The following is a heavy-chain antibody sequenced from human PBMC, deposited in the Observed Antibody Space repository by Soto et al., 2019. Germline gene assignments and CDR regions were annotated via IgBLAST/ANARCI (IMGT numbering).Heavy chain of an antibody. J-gene: IGHJ5*02. CDR3: ASEFIAAAGTNWFDP. Sequence: SVKVSCKXSGGTFSSYAISRVRQAPGQGLEWMGGIIPIFGTANYAQKFQGRVTITADKSTSTAYMELSSLRSEDTAVYYCASEFIAAAGTNWFDPWGQGTLVTVSS. D-gene: IGHD6-13*01. V-gene: IGHV1-69*06. CDR2: IIPIFGTA. CDR1: GGTFSSYA.